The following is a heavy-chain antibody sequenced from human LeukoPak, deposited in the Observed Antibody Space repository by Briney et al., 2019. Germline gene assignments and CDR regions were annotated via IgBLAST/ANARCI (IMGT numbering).Heavy chain of an antibody. CDR2: ISSSSSYI. J-gene: IGHJ4*02. CDR1: GFTFSSYS. CDR3: ARAGPTMVRGVGYDY. V-gene: IGHV3-21*01. Sequence: GGSLRLSCAASGFTFSSYSMNWVRQAPGKGLEWVSSISSSSSYIYYADSVKGRFTISRDNAKNSLYLQMNSLRAEDTAMYYCARAGPTMVRGVGYDYWGQGTLVTVSS. D-gene: IGHD3-10*01.